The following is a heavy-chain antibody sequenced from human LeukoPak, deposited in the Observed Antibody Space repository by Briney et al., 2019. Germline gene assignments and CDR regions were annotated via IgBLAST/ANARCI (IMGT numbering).Heavy chain of an antibody. D-gene: IGHD6-6*01. V-gene: IGHV3-7*01. CDR1: GFTFSSYG. Sequence: GGSLRLSCAASGFTFSSYGMSWVRQAPGKGLEWVAHIKQDGSEKYYVDSVKGRFTISRDNAKNSLYLQMNSLRAEDTAVYYCARGFEYSSSSVLGYWGQGTLVTVSS. CDR2: IKQDGSEK. J-gene: IGHJ4*02. CDR3: ARGFEYSSSSVLGY.